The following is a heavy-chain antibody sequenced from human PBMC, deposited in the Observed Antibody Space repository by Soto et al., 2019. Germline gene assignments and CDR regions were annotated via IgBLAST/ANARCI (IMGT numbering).Heavy chain of an antibody. J-gene: IGHJ4*02. D-gene: IGHD3-10*01. V-gene: IGHV3-9*01. Sequence: EVQLVESGGGLVQPGRSLRLSCAASGFTFDDYAMHWVRQAPGKGLEWVSGISWNSGSICYADSGKGRLTISRDNAKNSLYLQMNSLRAEDKALYYCAKVGGSGSSGPFAYWGQGTLVTVSS. CDR3: AKVGGSGSSGPFAY. CDR2: ISWNSGSI. CDR1: GFTFDDYA.